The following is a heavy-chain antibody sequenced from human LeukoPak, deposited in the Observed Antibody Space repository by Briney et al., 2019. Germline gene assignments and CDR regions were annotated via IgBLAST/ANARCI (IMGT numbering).Heavy chain of an antibody. J-gene: IGHJ6*03. CDR2: ISAYNGNT. V-gene: IGHV1-18*01. CDR1: GGTFSSYA. D-gene: IGHD5-12*01. Sequence: GASVKVSCKASGGTFSSYAISWVRQAPGQGLEWMGWISAYNGNTNYAQKLQGRVTMTTDTSTSTAYMELRSLRSDDTAVYYCARDRTYRRTYYYYYYMDVWGKGTTVTISS. CDR3: ARDRTYRRTYYYYYYMDV.